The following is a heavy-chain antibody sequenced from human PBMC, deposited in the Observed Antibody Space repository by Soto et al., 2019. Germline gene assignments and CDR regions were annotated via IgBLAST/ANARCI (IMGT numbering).Heavy chain of an antibody. Sequence: SETLSLTCTVSGGSISSGGYYWSWIRQHPGKGLEWIGYIYYSGSTYYNPSLKSRVTISVDTSKNQFSLKLSSVTAADTAVYYCARVQAHITIFGVVTQATYGMDVWGQGTTVTVSS. CDR3: ARVQAHITIFGVVTQATYGMDV. V-gene: IGHV4-31*03. CDR1: GGSISSGGYY. D-gene: IGHD3-3*01. J-gene: IGHJ6*02. CDR2: IYYSGST.